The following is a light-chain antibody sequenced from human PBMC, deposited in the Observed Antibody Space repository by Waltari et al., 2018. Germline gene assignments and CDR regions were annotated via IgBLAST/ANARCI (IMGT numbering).Light chain of an antibody. Sequence: DIQMTQSPSTLSASVGVRVTITCRASQSISSWLAWYQQKPGKAPKFLIYKASNLESGVPSRFSGSGSGTEFTLTISSLQRDDFATYYCQHYNSFPWTFGQGTKVEIK. CDR1: QSISSW. V-gene: IGKV1-5*03. CDR3: QHYNSFPWT. CDR2: KAS. J-gene: IGKJ1*01.